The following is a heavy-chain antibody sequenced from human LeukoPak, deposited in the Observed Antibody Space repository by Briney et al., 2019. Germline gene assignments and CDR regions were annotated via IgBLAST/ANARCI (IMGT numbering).Heavy chain of an antibody. Sequence: GGTLRLSCAASGFSFSSYAMSWVRQAPGKGLEWVSGISYSGGSTYSADSVKGRFTISRDNSKNTLFLQMNSLRAEDTAVYYCARDIDYWGQGTLVTVSS. J-gene: IGHJ4*02. CDR1: GFSFSSYA. CDR3: ARDIDY. V-gene: IGHV3-23*01. CDR2: ISYSGGST.